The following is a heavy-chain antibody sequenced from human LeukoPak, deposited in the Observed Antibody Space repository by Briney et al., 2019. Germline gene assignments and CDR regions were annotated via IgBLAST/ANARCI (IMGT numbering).Heavy chain of an antibody. CDR1: GFTFSNYA. Sequence: GGSLRLSCAASGFTFSNYAMHWVRQAPGKGLEWVTVISYDGSHKYYADSVKGRFTISRVNSKNTLYLQMNSLRAEDTAVYYCARRNGDYGLDYWGQGTLVTVSS. J-gene: IGHJ4*02. CDR2: ISYDGSHK. V-gene: IGHV3-30*04. D-gene: IGHD4-17*01. CDR3: ARRNGDYGLDY.